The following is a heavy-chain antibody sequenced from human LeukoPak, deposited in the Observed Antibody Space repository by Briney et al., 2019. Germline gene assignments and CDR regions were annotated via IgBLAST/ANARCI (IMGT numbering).Heavy chain of an antibody. CDR2: IIPIFGTA. V-gene: IGHV1-69*13. J-gene: IGHJ4*02. CDR1: GGTFSSYA. CDR3: ARDRIAAAGIRRFDY. D-gene: IGHD6-13*01. Sequence: GPSVKVSCKASGGTFSSYAISWVRQAPGQGLEWMGGIIPIFGTAHYAQKFQGRVTITADESTSTAYMELSSLRSEDTAVYDCARDRIAAAGIRRFDYWGQGTLVTVSS.